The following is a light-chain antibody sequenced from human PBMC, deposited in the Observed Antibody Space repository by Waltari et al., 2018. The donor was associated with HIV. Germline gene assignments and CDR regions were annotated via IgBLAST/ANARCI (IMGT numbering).Light chain of an antibody. CDR1: SGHSSYA. CDR2: LNSDGSH. V-gene: IGLV4-69*01. Sequence: QLVLTQSPSASASLGASVKLTCTLSSGHSSYAIAWHQQQPEKGPRYLMKLNSDGSHSKGDGLPERFSDSSSGAERYLTIASRQSEDEADYYCQTWGTGIRVFGGGTKLTVL. CDR3: QTWGTGIRV. J-gene: IGLJ2*01.